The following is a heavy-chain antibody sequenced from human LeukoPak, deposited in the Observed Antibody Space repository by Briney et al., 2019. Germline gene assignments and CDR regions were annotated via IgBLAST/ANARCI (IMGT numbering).Heavy chain of an antibody. D-gene: IGHD3-9*01. CDR1: GFTFSSYS. Sequence: GGSLRLSCAASGFTFSSYSMNWVRQAPGKGLEGVSYISSSSSTIYYADSVKGRFTISRDNAKNSLYLQMNSLRAEDTAVYYCARDYDILTGYTLGXWXQGTLVTVSS. CDR2: ISSSSSTI. CDR3: ARDYDILTGYTLGX. V-gene: IGHV3-48*04. J-gene: IGHJ4*02.